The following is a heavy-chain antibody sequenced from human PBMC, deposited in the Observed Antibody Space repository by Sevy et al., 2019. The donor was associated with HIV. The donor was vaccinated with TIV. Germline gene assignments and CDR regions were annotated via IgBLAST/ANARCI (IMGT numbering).Heavy chain of an antibody. V-gene: IGHV3-30*04. CDR2: ISHDERTT. D-gene: IGHD1-1*01. Sequence: GGSLRLSCAASGFTFSTYAMHWLRQAPGKGGEWVAVISHDERTTYYADSVKGRFTISRDNSKNTLYLQMDSLRPEDTTIYYCARDPGNSGNYWGQGTLVTVSS. CDR3: ARDPGNSGNY. CDR1: GFTFSTYA. J-gene: IGHJ4*02.